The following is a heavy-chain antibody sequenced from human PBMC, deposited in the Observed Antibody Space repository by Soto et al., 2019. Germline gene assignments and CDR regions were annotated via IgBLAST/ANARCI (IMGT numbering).Heavy chain of an antibody. J-gene: IGHJ5*02. Sequence: GGSLRLSCAASGFTFSSYGMHWVRQAPGKGLEWVEVISYDGSNKYYADSVKGRFTISRDNSKNTLYLQMNSLRAEDTAVYYCAKDRYRIAAAGTVPWFDPWGQGTLVTVSS. D-gene: IGHD6-13*01. V-gene: IGHV3-30*18. CDR3: AKDRYRIAAAGTVPWFDP. CDR2: ISYDGSNK. CDR1: GFTFSSYG.